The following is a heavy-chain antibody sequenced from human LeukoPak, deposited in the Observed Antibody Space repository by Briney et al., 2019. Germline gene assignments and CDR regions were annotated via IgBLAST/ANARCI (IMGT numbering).Heavy chain of an antibody. Sequence: GGSLRLSCAASGFTFSSSGMTWVRQAPGKGLEWVSGISGGGENTYYADSVKGRFTISRDNSKNTLYLQMNSLRVDDTALYYCAKGWGYWGQGALVTVSS. CDR2: ISGGGENT. CDR3: AKGWGY. D-gene: IGHD3-16*01. J-gene: IGHJ4*02. CDR1: GFTFSSSG. V-gene: IGHV3-23*01.